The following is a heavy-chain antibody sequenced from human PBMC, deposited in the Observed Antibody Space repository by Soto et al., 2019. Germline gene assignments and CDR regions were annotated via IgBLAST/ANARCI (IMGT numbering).Heavy chain of an antibody. CDR1: GYIFGNYW. V-gene: IGHV5-51*01. CDR3: ARLKYYGTATYRDYNCFDP. CDR2: VYPDDSDI. D-gene: IGHD3-10*01. J-gene: IGHJ5*02. Sequence: GESLKISCKASGYIFGNYWIAWVRQMPGKGLEWMGIVYPDDSDIRYSPSFQGQVTISADKSISTAYLQWSSLKASDTAMYFCARLKYYGTATYRDYNCFDPWGKGTLVTVSS.